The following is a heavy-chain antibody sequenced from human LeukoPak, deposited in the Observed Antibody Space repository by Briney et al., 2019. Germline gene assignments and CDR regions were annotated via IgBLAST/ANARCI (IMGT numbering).Heavy chain of an antibody. J-gene: IGHJ6*03. CDR2: IQSDGSDQ. CDR1: GFTFSSYW. Sequence: GGSLRLSCAASGFTFSSYWMTWVRQAPGKGLEWVAFIQSDGSDQYYADSVKGRLSISRDNAKNSLYLQMNSLRAEDTAVYYCAKRRGLELLYYYYMDVWGKGTTVTVSS. CDR3: AKRRGLELLYYYYMDV. D-gene: IGHD1-7*01. V-gene: IGHV3-7*03.